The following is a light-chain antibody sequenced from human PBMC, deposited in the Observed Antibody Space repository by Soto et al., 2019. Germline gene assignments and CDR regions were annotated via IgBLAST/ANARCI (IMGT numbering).Light chain of an antibody. CDR3: QQYGSSPH. V-gene: IGKV3-20*01. CDR2: DAS. Sequence: ERVLTQSPGTLSVSPGERATLSCRASQSVSNNLAWYQQKPGQAPRLLIYDASNRATGIPARFSGSGSGTEFTLTISRLEPEDFAVYYCQQYGSSPHFGQGTRLEIK. CDR1: QSVSNN. J-gene: IGKJ5*01.